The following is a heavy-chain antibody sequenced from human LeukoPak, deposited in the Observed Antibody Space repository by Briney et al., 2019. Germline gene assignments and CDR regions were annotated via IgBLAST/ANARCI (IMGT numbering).Heavy chain of an antibody. J-gene: IGHJ4*02. CDR2: IYYSGST. Sequence: PSETLSLTCTVSGGSISSYYWSWIRQPPGKGLEWIGYIYYSGSTNYNPSLKSRVTISVDTSKNQFSLKLSSVTAADTAVYYCARGKIVATVIDYWGQGTLVTVSS. CDR3: ARGKIVATVIDY. CDR1: GGSISSYY. V-gene: IGHV4-59*01. D-gene: IGHD5-12*01.